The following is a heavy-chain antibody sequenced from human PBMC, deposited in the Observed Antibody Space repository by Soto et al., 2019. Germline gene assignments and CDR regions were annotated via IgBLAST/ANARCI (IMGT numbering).Heavy chain of an antibody. CDR2: VYNSGST. J-gene: IGHJ4*02. V-gene: IGHV4-59*08. D-gene: IGHD6-13*01. CDR3: SRGSTGYSSSWYRY. Sequence: QVQLQESGPGLVKPSETLALTCTVSGGSISSYYWRWIRQPPGKGLEWIGYVYNSGSTNYNPSLKSRVTISVDTSKNQFSLHLSSVTAADTAVYYCSRGSTGYSSSWYRYWGRGTLVTVSS. CDR1: GGSISSYY.